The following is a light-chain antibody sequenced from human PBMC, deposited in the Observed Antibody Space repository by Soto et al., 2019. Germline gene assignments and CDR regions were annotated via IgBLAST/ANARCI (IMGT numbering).Light chain of an antibody. J-gene: IGKJ4*01. CDR1: QSISRY. CDR2: AAS. CDR3: QQSYSALGLT. V-gene: IGKV1-39*01. Sequence: DIQMTQSPSSLSASVGDRVTITCRASQSISRYLNWYQQKPGKAPKLLIYAASTLQSGVPSRFSGSGSGTDFILTISSLQPEDFATYYCQQSYSALGLTFGGGTKVDNK.